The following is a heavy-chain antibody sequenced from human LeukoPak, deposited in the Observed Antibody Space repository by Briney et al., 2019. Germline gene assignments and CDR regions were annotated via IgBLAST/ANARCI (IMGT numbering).Heavy chain of an antibody. CDR3: ARWEASRVAFDI. D-gene: IGHD1-26*01. J-gene: IGHJ3*02. CDR1: GGSISSYY. V-gene: IGHV4-59*01. CDR2: IYYSGIT. Sequence: PSETLSLTCTVSGGSISSYYWSWIRQPPGKGLEWIGYIYYSGITDYSPSLKSRVTISIDTSKKQFSLKLGSVTAADTAVYYCARWEASRVAFDIWGQGTLVTVSS.